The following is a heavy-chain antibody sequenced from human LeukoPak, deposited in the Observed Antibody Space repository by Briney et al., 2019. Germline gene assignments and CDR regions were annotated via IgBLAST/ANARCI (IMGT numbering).Heavy chain of an antibody. D-gene: IGHD3-3*01. J-gene: IGHJ4*02. CDR1: GFTFSSYG. CDR2: ISYDGSNK. V-gene: IGHV3-30*18. Sequence: PGGSLRLSCAASGFTFSSYGMHWVRQAPGKGLEWVAVISYDGSNKYYADSVKGRFTISRDNSKNTLYLQMNSLRAEDTAVYYCAKGPPKLRFLEWLSEYYFDYWGQGTLVTVSS. CDR3: AKGPPKLRFLEWLSEYYFDY.